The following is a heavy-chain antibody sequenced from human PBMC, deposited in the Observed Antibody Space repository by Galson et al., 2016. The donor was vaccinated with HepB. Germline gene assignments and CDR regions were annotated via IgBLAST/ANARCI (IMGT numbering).Heavy chain of an antibody. CDR2: IDGGGDK. Sequence: PALVKPTQTLTLTCTFCGFSLSTSGMRVIWIRQPPGKALEWLSLIDGGGDKYYSISLKTRLTISKDTSKNQVVLTMTNMDPVDTGTYYCARIRYTNAWYSYYYGMDVWGQGTAVTVSS. CDR3: ARIRYTNAWYSYYYGMDV. J-gene: IGHJ6*02. D-gene: IGHD1-14*01. V-gene: IGHV2-70*01. CDR1: GFSLSTSGMR.